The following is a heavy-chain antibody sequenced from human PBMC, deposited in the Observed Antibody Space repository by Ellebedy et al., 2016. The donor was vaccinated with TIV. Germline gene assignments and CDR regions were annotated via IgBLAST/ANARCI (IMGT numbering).Heavy chain of an antibody. CDR1: GGSISNYY. J-gene: IGHJ4*02. Sequence: SETLSLTCTVSGGSISNYYWTWIRQPPGKGLEWIGYIYYSGSTNYNPSLKSRVTISVDTSNKQFSLRLSSVTAADTAVYYCARVRLLPPSSYYFDYWGQGTLVTVSS. CDR2: IYYSGST. V-gene: IGHV4-59*08. CDR3: ARVRLLPPSSYYFDY. D-gene: IGHD2-2*01.